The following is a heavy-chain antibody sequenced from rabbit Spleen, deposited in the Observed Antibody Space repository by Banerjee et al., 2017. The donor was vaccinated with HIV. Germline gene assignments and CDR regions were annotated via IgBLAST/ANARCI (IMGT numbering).Heavy chain of an antibody. CDR3: ARATYADISGLLGLDL. D-gene: IGHD8-1*01. V-gene: IGHV1S45*01. Sequence: QEQLEESGGGLVKPEGSLTLTCKASGVSFNDKDVMCWVRQAPGKGLEWIACINTYTDKGVYATWVNGRFTISKTSSTTVTLQLNSLTAADTATYFCARATYADISGLLGLDLWGPGTLVTVS. CDR1: GVSFNDKDV. CDR2: INTYTDKG. J-gene: IGHJ3*01.